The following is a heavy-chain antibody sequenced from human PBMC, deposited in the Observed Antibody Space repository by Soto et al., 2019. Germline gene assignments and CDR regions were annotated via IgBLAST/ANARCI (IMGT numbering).Heavy chain of an antibody. D-gene: IGHD5-18*01. V-gene: IGHV4-34*01. J-gene: IGHJ5*02. CDR1: GGSFSGYY. CDR3: ASRGIQLWFPNWFDP. CDR2: INHSGST. Sequence: QVQLQQWGAGLLKPSETLSLTCAVYGGSFSGYYWSWIRQPPGKGLEWIGEINHSGSTNYTPSLKRRVTISVDTSKNQFYLKLSSVTAADTAVYYCASRGIQLWFPNWFDPWGQGTLVTVSS.